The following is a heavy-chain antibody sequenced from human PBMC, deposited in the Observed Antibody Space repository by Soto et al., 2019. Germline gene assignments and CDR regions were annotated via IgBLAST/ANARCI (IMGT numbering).Heavy chain of an antibody. D-gene: IGHD1-26*01. J-gene: IGHJ6*02. Sequence: SETLSLTCAVSGGSISSNNWRSWVRQPPGRGLEWIGEIYHSGTTNYNPSFKSRVTISLDKSKNQFSLKLTSVTAADTAVYYCASATTFNYYYYGMDVWGQGTTVTVSS. CDR1: GGSISSNNW. CDR3: ASATTFNYYYYGMDV. CDR2: IYHSGTT. V-gene: IGHV4-4*02.